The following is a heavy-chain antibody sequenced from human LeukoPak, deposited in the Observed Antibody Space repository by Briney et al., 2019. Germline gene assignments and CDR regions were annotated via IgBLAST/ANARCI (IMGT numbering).Heavy chain of an antibody. J-gene: IGHJ4*02. V-gene: IGHV3-23*01. CDR2: IYANAGST. Sequence: PGGSLRLSCAASGFSFISHAMNWVRQAPGKGLEWVSGIYANAGSTFYADSVKGRFTMSRDNSKNTLYLQMDSLRAEDTAIYYCARGGSDNYYSAINYWGQGTLVTVSS. D-gene: IGHD3-10*01. CDR1: GFSFISHA. CDR3: ARGGSDNYYSAINY.